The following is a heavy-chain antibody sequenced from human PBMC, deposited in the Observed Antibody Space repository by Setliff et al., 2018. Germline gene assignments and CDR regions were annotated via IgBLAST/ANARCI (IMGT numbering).Heavy chain of an antibody. CDR2: ISAYKGNT. CDR1: GYTFNIYG. D-gene: IGHD2-21*01. CDR3: ARGGGSYRAGNSRPTYWFDP. Sequence: ASVKVSCKASGYTFNIYGISWVRQAPGQGLEWMGWISAYKGNTNYAQKFQGRVTMTTDTSTSTAYMELRSLTSDDTAIYYCARGGGSYRAGNSRPTYWFDPWGQGTLVTVSS. J-gene: IGHJ5*02. V-gene: IGHV1-18*01.